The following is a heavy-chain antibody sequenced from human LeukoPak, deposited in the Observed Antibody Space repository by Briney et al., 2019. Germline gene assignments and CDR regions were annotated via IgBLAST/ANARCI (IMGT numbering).Heavy chain of an antibody. V-gene: IGHV4-4*07. CDR1: GGSISSYY. J-gene: IGHJ6*03. CDR3: AREILLWFGEEYYYYMDV. CDR2: IYTSGST. Sequence: SETLSLTCTVSGGSISSYYWSWIRQPPGKGLEWIGRIYTSGSTNYNPSLKSRVTMSVDTSKNQFSLKLSSVIAADTAVYYCAREILLWFGEEYYYYMDVWGKGTTVTISS. D-gene: IGHD3-10*01.